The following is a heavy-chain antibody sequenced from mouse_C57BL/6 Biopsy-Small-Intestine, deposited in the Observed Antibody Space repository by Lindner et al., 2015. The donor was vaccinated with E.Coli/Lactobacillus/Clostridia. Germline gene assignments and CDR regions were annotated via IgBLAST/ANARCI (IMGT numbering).Heavy chain of an antibody. V-gene: IGHV1-9*01. CDR3: ARVRRDYAEGFAY. Sequence: QLQESGPELVKPGASVKMSCKATGYTFTGYWIEWVKQRPGHGLEWIGEILPGSGSTNYNEKFKGKATLTADKSSSTAYMQLSSLTSEDSAVYFCARVRRDYAEGFAYWGQGTLVTVSA. CDR1: GYTFTGYW. D-gene: IGHD1-1*02. CDR2: ILPGSGST. J-gene: IGHJ3*01.